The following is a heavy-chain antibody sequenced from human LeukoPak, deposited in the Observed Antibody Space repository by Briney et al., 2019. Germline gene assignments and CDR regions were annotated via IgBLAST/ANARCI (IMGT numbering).Heavy chain of an antibody. CDR2: IYHSGST. D-gene: IGHD2-15*01. J-gene: IGHJ6*03. CDR1: GYSISSGYY. V-gene: IGHV4-38-2*02. CDR3: ARGIATGAPYYYYYYMDV. Sequence: SETLSLTCTVSGYSISSGYYWGWIRQPPGKGLEWIGSIYHSGSTNYNPSLKSRVTISVDTSKNQFSLKLSSVTAADTAVYYCARGIATGAPYYYYYYMDVWGKGTTVTVSS.